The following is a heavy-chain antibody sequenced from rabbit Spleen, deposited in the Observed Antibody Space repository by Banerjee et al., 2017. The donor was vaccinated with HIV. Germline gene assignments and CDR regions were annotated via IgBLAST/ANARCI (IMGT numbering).Heavy chain of an antibody. D-gene: IGHD4-1*01. CDR1: GFTISNYW. CDR3: ARDLAGVIGWNFYL. V-gene: IGHV1S45*01. CDR2: INCATGKA. J-gene: IGHJ4*01. Sequence: QEQLVESGGGLVQPGGSLTLSCKASGFTISNYWMNWVRQAPGKGLEWIACINCATGKAVYASWAKGRFTISRTSSTTVTLQMTSLTAADAAKYFCARDLAGVIGWNFYLWGPGTLVTVS.